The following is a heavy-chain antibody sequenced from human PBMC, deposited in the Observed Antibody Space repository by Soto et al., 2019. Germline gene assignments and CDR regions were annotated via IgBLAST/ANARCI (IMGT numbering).Heavy chain of an antibody. CDR3: ARYAGDSALADAFDF. V-gene: IGHV1-2*04. CDR1: GYTFTGYY. CDR2: INPNSGGT. J-gene: IGHJ3*01. D-gene: IGHD2-8*01. Sequence: ASVKVSCKASGYTFTGYYMHWVRQAPGQGLEWMGWINPNSGGTNYAQKFQGWVTMTRDTTISTAYMELSRLRSDDTDVYSCARYAGDSALADAFDFWGQGTMVTVSS.